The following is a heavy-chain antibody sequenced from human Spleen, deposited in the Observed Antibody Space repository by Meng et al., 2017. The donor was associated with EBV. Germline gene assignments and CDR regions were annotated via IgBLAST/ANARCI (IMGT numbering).Heavy chain of an antibody. D-gene: IGHD4-17*01. CDR2: IHYSGST. J-gene: IGHJ4*02. V-gene: IGHV4-39*01. Sequence: QGSGPGPGRPSEHLSLTCMGSGASISSSAYYWGWIRQPPGKGLEWIGSIHYSGSTYYNPSLESRVTISVDTSNGKFSLNLRSVTAADTAVYYCARPAADYGDNGGTDWGQGTLVTVFS. CDR1: GASISSSAYY. CDR3: ARPAADYGDNGGTD.